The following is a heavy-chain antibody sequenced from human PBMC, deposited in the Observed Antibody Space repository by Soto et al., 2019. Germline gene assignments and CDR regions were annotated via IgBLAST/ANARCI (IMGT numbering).Heavy chain of an antibody. CDR3: AKVMTRQWLVPPYFDY. CDR2: ISGSGGST. CDR1: GFTFSSYA. D-gene: IGHD6-19*01. Sequence: GGSLRLSCAASGFTFSSYAMSWVRQAPGKGLEWVSAISGSGGSTYYADSVKGRLTISRDNSKNTLYLQMNSLRAEDTAVYYCAKVMTRQWLVPPYFDYWGQGTLVTVSS. J-gene: IGHJ4*02. V-gene: IGHV3-23*01.